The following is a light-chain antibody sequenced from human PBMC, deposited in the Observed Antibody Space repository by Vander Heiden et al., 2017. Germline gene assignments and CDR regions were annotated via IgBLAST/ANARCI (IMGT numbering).Light chain of an antibody. CDR3: QQYYSTRT. V-gene: IGKV4-1*01. CDR1: QSVLYSSNNKNY. CDR2: WAS. Sequence: DIVMTQSPDSLAVSLGERATINCKSSQSVLYSSNNKNYLAWYQQKPGQPPKRLIYWASTRASGVPDRFSGSGSGTDFTLTISSLQAEDVAVYYCQQYYSTRTFGQGTKVEIK. J-gene: IGKJ1*01.